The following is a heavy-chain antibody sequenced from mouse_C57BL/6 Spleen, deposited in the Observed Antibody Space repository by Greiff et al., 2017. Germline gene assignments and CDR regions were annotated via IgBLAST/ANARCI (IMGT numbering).Heavy chain of an antibody. CDR1: GYSITSGYY. J-gene: IGHJ1*03. V-gene: IGHV3-6*01. CDR2: ISYDGSN. Sequence: EVKLMESGPGLVKPSQSLSLTCSVTGYSITSGYYWNWIRQYPGNKLEWMGYISYDGSNNYNPSLKNRISITRDTSKNQLFLKLNSVTTEDTATYYCARDPGGYFDVWGTGTTVTVSS. CDR3: ARDPGGYFDV.